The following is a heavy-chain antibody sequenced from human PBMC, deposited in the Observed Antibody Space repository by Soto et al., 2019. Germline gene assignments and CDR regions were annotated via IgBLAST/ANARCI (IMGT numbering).Heavy chain of an antibody. CDR1: GFTFSSYW. CDR3: ARENTGYSSGWPDFDY. V-gene: IGHV3-74*01. J-gene: IGHJ4*02. CDR2: INSDGSST. D-gene: IGHD6-19*01. Sequence: GGSLRLSCAASGFTFSSYWMHWVRQAPGKGLVWVSRINSDGSSTSYADSGKGRFTISRDNAKNTLYLQMNSLTAEDTAVYYCARENTGYSSGWPDFDYWGQGTLVTVSS.